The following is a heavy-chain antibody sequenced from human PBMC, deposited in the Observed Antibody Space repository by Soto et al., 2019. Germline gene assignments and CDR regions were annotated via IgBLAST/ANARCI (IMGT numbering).Heavy chain of an antibody. CDR2: IYYSGST. CDR1: GGSISSGGYY. CDR3: ARGGYYFSAAMEV. Sequence: PXETLSVPCTVSGGSISSGGYYWSWIRQHPGRGLEWIGYIYYSGSTDYNQSLKSRVTISVDTSKSKISLRLSSVTAADTAVYYCARGGYYFSAAMEVWGQGTTVTVSS. V-gene: IGHV4-31*03. J-gene: IGHJ6*02.